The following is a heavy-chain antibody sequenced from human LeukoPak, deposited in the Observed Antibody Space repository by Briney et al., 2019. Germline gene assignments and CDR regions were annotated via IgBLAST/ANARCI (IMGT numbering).Heavy chain of an antibody. CDR1: GYTFTNYW. CDR2: IWPSDSDT. D-gene: IGHD1-26*01. CDR3: ARRISGYYIDY. V-gene: IGHV5-51*01. J-gene: IGHJ4*02. Sequence: GESLKISCKGSGYTFTNYWIGWVRQMPGKGLEWMGIIWPSDSDTRYSPSFQGQVTISADKSISTAYLQWSSLKASGTAIYFCARRISGYYIDYWGQGTLVSVSS.